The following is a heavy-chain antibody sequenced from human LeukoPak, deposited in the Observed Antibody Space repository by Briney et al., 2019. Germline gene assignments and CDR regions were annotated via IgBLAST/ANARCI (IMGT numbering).Heavy chain of an antibody. CDR1: GFTFSSYG. CDR3: ARGALRYFDWLKKDYYYMDV. J-gene: IGHJ6*03. CDR2: ISSSSSTI. Sequence: GGSLRLSCAASGFTFSSYGMTWVRQAPGKGLEWVSYISSSSSTIYYADSVKGRFTISRDNAKNSLYLQLNSLRAEDTAVYYCARGALRYFDWLKKDYYYMDVWGKGTTVTISS. D-gene: IGHD3-9*01. V-gene: IGHV3-48*01.